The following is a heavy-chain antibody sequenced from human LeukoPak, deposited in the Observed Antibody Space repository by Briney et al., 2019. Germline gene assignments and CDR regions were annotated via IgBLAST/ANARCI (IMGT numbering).Heavy chain of an antibody. J-gene: IGHJ6*02. CDR3: ARDNGDYDRAGDYYYGMDV. CDR1: GYTFTSYY. D-gene: IGHD4-17*01. CDR2: INPSGGST. V-gene: IGHV1-46*01. Sequence: GASVKVSCKASGYTFTSYYMHWVRQAPGQGLEWMGLINPSGGSTSYAQKFQGRVTMTRDTSTSTVYMELSSLRSEDTAVYYCARDNGDYDRAGDYYYGMDVWGQGTTVTVSS.